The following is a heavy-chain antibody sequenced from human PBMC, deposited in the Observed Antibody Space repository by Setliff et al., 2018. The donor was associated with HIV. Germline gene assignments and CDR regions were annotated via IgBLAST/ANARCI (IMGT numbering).Heavy chain of an antibody. CDR1: GYAITSGFY. D-gene: IGHD3-22*01. CDR2: ISYSGTT. CDR3: ARARITMTGGRLEPYAFDR. V-gene: IGHV4-38-2*01. J-gene: IGHJ3*01. Sequence: SETLSLTCAVSGYAITSGFYWGWIRQPPGKGLEWIGSISYSGTTYYSPSLNSRVTVSADTSKNQLSLKLRSVTAADTAVYYCARARITMTGGRLEPYAFDRWGQGTKVT.